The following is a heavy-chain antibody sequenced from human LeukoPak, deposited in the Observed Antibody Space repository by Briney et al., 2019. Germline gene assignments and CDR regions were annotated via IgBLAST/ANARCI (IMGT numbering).Heavy chain of an antibody. V-gene: IGHV1-24*01. CDR3: AKDPYYYDSSGFYSPYYFDY. D-gene: IGHD3-22*01. CDR2: FDPEDGET. Sequence: ASVKVSCKASGGTFSSYAISWVRQAPGKGLEWMGGFDPEDGETIYAQKFQGRVTMTEDTSTDTAYMELSSLRAEDTAVYYCAKDPYYYDSSGFYSPYYFDYWGQGTLVTVSS. CDR1: GGTFSSYA. J-gene: IGHJ4*02.